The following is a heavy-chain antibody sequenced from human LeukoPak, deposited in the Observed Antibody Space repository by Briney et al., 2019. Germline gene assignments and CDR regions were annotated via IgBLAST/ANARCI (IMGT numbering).Heavy chain of an antibody. CDR1: GGSFSSGPYY. V-gene: IGHV4-39*01. Sequence: SETLSLTCTVSGGSFSSGPYYWGWIRQPPGKGLEWIGNIYYVENTCYNPSLKSRVTISIDTSKNQFYLKLSSLTAADTAVYYCARRDDSSGYHKIFDYRGPGTLVTVSS. CDR2: IYYVENT. CDR3: ARRDDSSGYHKIFDY. J-gene: IGHJ4*02. D-gene: IGHD3-22*01.